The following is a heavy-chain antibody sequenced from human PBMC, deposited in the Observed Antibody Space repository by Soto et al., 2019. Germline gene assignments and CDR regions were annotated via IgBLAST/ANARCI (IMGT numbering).Heavy chain of an antibody. Sequence: PGGSLRLSCAASGFNVSRNYMGWVRQAPGKGLEWVSVIYSGGTTNYADSVKGRFTISRDNSKNTLYLQMKSLRAEDTAVYYCASGTYIAVAGHPLDYWGQGTLVTVSS. CDR1: GFNVSRNY. D-gene: IGHD6-19*01. V-gene: IGHV3-53*01. J-gene: IGHJ4*02. CDR2: IYSGGTT. CDR3: ASGTYIAVAGHPLDY.